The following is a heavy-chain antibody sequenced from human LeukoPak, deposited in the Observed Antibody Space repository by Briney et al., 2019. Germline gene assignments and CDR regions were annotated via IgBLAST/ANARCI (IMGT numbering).Heavy chain of an antibody. CDR1: GYTFTGYY. D-gene: IGHD3-9*01. CDR2: INPNSGGT. J-gene: IGHJ6*02. CDR3: ARGAWSRYVDWLSSGYYYYYGMDV. V-gene: IGHV1-2*02. Sequence: ASVKVSCKASGYTFTGYYMHWVRQAPGQGLEWMGWINPNSGGTNYAQKFQGRVTMTRDTSISTAYMELSRLRSDDTAVYYCARGAWSRYVDWLSSGYYYYYGMDVWGQGPTVTLSS.